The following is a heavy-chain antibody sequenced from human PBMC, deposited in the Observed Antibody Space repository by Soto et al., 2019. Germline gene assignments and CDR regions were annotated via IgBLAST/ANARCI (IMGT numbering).Heavy chain of an antibody. CDR1: GFTFSSYS. D-gene: IGHD1-7*01. CDR2: ISSSSSYI. J-gene: IGHJ4*02. Sequence: GGSLRLSCAASGFTFSSYSMNWVLQAPGKGLEWVSSISSSSSYIYYADSVKGRFTISRDNAKNSLYLQMNSLRAEDTAVYYCARSGTTSPPADYWGQGTLVTVSS. V-gene: IGHV3-21*01. CDR3: ARSGTTSPPADY.